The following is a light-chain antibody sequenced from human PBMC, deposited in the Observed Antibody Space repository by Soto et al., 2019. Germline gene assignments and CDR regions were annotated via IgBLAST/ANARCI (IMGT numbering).Light chain of an antibody. CDR1: QTISSW. Sequence: DIQMTQSPSTLSGSVGERATLTCRASQTISSWLAWYQQKPGNAPKLLIYKASTLKSGVPSRFSGSGSGTEFTLTISSLQPDDFATYYCQHYNSYSEAFGQGTKVELK. CDR2: KAS. J-gene: IGKJ1*01. CDR3: QHYNSYSEA. V-gene: IGKV1-5*03.